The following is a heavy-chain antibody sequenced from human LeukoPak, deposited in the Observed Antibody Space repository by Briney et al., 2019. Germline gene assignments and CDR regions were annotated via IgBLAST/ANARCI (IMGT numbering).Heavy chain of an antibody. Sequence: ASVKVSCKASGYTFTGYYMHWVRQAPGQGLEWMAWINPNSGDTNYAQKFQGRVTMTRDTSISTVYMELSSLRSDDTAVYWCARARYSTRWQSDFDYWGQGTLVTVSS. CDR3: ARARYSTRWQSDFDY. CDR1: GYTFTGYY. D-gene: IGHD6-13*01. J-gene: IGHJ4*02. CDR2: INPNSGDT. V-gene: IGHV1-2*02.